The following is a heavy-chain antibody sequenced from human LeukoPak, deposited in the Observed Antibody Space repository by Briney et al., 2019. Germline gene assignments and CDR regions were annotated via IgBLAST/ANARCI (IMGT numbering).Heavy chain of an antibody. CDR1: GFTFSSYS. Sequence: GGSLRLSCAASGFTFSSYSMNWVRQAPGKGLEWVGRIKSKTDGGTTDYAAPVKGRFTISRDDSKNALYLQMNSLRAEDTAVYYCASFYSYGQNWGQGTLVTVSS. V-gene: IGHV3-15*01. D-gene: IGHD5-18*01. J-gene: IGHJ4*02. CDR3: ASFYSYGQN. CDR2: IKSKTDGGTT.